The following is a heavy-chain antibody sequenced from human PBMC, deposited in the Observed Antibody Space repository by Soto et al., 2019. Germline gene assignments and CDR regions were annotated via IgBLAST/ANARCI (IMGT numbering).Heavy chain of an antibody. J-gene: IGHJ4*02. CDR2: ISYDGSNK. V-gene: IGHV3-30-3*01. Sequence: GGSLRLSCAASGFTFSSYAMHWVRQAPGKGLEWVAVISYDGSNKYYADSVKGRFTISRDNSKNTLYLQMNSLRAEDTAVYYCAREGEALDGHKPPLDYWGQGTLVTVSS. CDR1: GFTFSSYA. D-gene: IGHD1-26*01. CDR3: AREGEALDGHKPPLDY.